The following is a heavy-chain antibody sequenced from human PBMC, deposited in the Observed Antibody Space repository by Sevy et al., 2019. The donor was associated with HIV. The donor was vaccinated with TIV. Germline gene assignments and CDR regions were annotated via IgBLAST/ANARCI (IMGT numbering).Heavy chain of an antibody. CDR2: ISWNSDKI. Sequence: GGSLRLSCAASGFSFDDYVMHWVRQAPGKGLEWVSSISWNSDKISYADSVKGRFTTSRDNAKSSLYLQLNSLRVEDTALYYCAKAGVDTAMVQWPYMYVWGKGTTVTVSS. D-gene: IGHD5-18*01. CDR1: GFSFDDYV. CDR3: AKAGVDTAMVQWPYMYV. V-gene: IGHV3-9*01. J-gene: IGHJ6*03.